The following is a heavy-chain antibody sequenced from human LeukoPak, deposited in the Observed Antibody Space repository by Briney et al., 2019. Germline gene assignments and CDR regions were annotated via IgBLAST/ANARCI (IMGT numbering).Heavy chain of an antibody. Sequence: TLSLTCTVSGGSISSYYWSWIRQPPGKGLEWIGYIYYSGSTNYNPSLKSRVTISVDTSKNQFSLKLSSVTAADTAVYYCAKAPGGYCSSTSCYTGDAFDIWGQGTMVTVSS. V-gene: IGHV4-59*01. D-gene: IGHD2-2*02. J-gene: IGHJ3*02. CDR1: GGSISSYY. CDR3: AKAPGGYCSSTSCYTGDAFDI. CDR2: IYYSGST.